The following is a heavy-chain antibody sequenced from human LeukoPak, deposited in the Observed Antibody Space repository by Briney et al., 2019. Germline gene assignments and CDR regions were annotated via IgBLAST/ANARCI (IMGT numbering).Heavy chain of an antibody. Sequence: GGSLRLSCAASGFTFSSYAMSWVRQAPGKGLEWVSAISGSGGSTYYADSVKGRFTISRDNSKNTLYLQMNSLRAEGTAVYYCAKETCSSTSCYAYYFDYWGQGTLVTVSS. CDR2: ISGSGGST. D-gene: IGHD2-2*01. V-gene: IGHV3-23*01. CDR1: GFTFSSYA. J-gene: IGHJ4*02. CDR3: AKETCSSTSCYAYYFDY.